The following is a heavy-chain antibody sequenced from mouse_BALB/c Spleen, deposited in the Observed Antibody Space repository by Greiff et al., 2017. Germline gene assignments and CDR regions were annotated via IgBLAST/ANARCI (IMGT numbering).Heavy chain of an antibody. CDR3: AYGYDAMDY. Sequence: VQLQQSGPELVKPGASVRISCKASGYTFTSYYIHWVKQRPGQGLEWIGWIYPGNVNTKYNEKFKGKATLTADKSSSTAYMQLSSLTSEDSAVYFCAYGYDAMDYWGQGTSVTVSS. CDR1: GYTFTSYY. V-gene: IGHV1S56*01. J-gene: IGHJ4*01. D-gene: IGHD1-1*02. CDR2: IYPGNVNT.